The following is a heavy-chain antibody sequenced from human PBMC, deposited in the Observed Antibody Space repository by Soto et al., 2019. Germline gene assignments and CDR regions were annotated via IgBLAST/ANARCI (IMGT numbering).Heavy chain of an antibody. J-gene: IGHJ6*02. CDR1: GFSFNTYS. Sequence: EVQLMESGGGLIQPGGSLRLSCAGSGFSFNTYSMNWVRQAPGKGLEWISYIRREGNLIYYADSVKGRFTISRDNAKNSLYLQMSSLRAEDTALYYCATEVGGEIYGSGYVVWGQGTTVTVSS. CDR2: IRREGNLI. D-gene: IGHD3-10*01. V-gene: IGHV3-48*01. CDR3: ATEVGGEIYGSGYVV.